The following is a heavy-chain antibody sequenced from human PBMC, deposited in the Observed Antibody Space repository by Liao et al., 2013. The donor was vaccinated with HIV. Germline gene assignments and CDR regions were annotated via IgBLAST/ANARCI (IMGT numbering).Heavy chain of an antibody. D-gene: IGHD3-3*01. CDR2: IHFDGTT. CDR1: GVSISTGGFY. J-gene: IGHJ2*01. V-gene: IGHV4-61*02. Sequence: QVQLQESGPGLVRPSETLSLTCSVSGVSISTGGFYWNWIRQPAGEGLEWIGRIHFDGTTNHNPSLMSRVSISLDTSRNEVSLSLTSVTAADTAVYYCARAYTIFGVKAHWYFDLWGLAPLSLSPQ. CDR3: ARAYTIFGVKAHWYFDL.